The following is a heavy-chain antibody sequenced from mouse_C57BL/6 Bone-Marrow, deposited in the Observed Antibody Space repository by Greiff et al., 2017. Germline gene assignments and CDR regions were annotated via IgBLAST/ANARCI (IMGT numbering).Heavy chain of an antibody. Sequence: QVQLKQSGAELVKPGASVKMSCKASGYTFTTYPIEWMKQNPGKSLEWIGNFHPYNDDTKYNEKFKGKATLTVEKSSSTVYLELSRLTSDDSAVYYCARRITTVVADWYFDVWGTGTTVTGSS. J-gene: IGHJ1*03. CDR3: ARRITTVVADWYFDV. CDR2: FHPYNDDT. V-gene: IGHV1-47*01. D-gene: IGHD1-1*01. CDR1: GYTFTTYP.